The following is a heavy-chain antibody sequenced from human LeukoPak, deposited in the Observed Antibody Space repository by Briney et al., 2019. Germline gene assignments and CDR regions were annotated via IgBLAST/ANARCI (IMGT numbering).Heavy chain of an antibody. J-gene: IGHJ4*02. V-gene: IGHV3-23*03. CDR2: IATDGGSA. CDR3: ARCSGGTCYSFHY. CDR1: GFTLYNHA. D-gene: IGHD2-15*01. Sequence: GGSPRVSCAAPGFTLYNHAIGWGRPAPGGGAGGVSIIATDGGSAYYADSVKGRFTMSRDNSKNGLYLQMSSLRAEDTALYYCARCSGGTCYSFHYWGQGTLVTVSS.